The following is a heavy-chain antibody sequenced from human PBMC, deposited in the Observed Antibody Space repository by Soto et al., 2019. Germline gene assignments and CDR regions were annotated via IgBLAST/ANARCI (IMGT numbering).Heavy chain of an antibody. D-gene: IGHD3-22*01. J-gene: IGHJ4*02. CDR1: VGSFSGYY. CDR3: ARVTGSDSSGYYYTPFDY. CDR2: INHSGST. Sequence: SETLSLNCAVYVGSFSGYYWSWIRQPPGKGLEWIGEINHSGSTNYNPSLKSRVTISVDTSKNQFSLKLSSVTAADTAVYYCARVTGSDSSGYYYTPFDYWGQGTLVTVS. V-gene: IGHV4-34*01.